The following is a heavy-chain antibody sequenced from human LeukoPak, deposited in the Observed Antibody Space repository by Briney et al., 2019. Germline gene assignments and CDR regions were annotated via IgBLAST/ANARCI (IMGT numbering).Heavy chain of an antibody. J-gene: IGHJ6*03. CDR1: GFTFRSYG. CDR3: ARDRAAAMEYYYMDV. CDR2: VWYDGSNK. V-gene: IGHV3-33*01. D-gene: IGHD2-2*01. Sequence: GGSPRLSCAASGFTFRSYGMHWVRQAPGEGLEWVAVVWYDGSNKNYAGSVKGRFTISRDNSKNTLYLQMNSLRAEDTAVYYCARDRAAAMEYYYMDVWGKGTTVTVSS.